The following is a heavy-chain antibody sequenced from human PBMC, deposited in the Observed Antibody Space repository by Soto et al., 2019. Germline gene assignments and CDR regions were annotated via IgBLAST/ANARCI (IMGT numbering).Heavy chain of an antibody. CDR3: ARDSTTSSWYFDL. CDR2: INADNGNT. V-gene: IGHV1-3*01. CDR1: GYTFTSYS. J-gene: IGHJ2*01. Sequence: ASVKVSCKASGYTFTSYSMHWVRQAPGQRLEWMGWINADNGNTEYSQKFQGRVTITRDTSANTACMELSSLRSEDTAVFYCARDSTTSSWYFDLWGRGTLVTVS. D-gene: IGHD4-4*01.